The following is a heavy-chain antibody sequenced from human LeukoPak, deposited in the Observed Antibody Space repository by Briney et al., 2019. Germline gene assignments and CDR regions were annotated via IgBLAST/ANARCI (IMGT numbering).Heavy chain of an antibody. CDR2: ISYSGST. CDR1: GGSIGSYY. Sequence: PSETLSLTCTVSGGSIGSYYWSWIRQPPGKGLEWIGHISYSGSTNYNPSLKSRVTISVDTSKNQFSLKLSSVTAADTAVYYCARGGSGYALNWFDPWGQGTLVTLST. CDR3: ARGGSGYALNWFDP. J-gene: IGHJ5*02. D-gene: IGHD5-12*01. V-gene: IGHV4-59*01.